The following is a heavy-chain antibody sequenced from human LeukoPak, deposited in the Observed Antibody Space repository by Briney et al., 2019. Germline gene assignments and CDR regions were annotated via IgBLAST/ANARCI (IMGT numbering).Heavy chain of an antibody. CDR3: ARVFYFYDTSGPQSSFDY. D-gene: IGHD3-22*01. CDR2: ISAYNGDT. V-gene: IGHV1-18*04. J-gene: IGHJ4*02. Sequence: ASVKVSCKTSGYPFISYGLSWVRQAPGQGLEWMGWISAYNGDTNYAQRLQGRVTMTTDTSTTTAYMELRSLRSDDTAVYYCARVFYFYDTSGPQSSFDYWGQGTLVTVSS. CDR1: GYPFISYG.